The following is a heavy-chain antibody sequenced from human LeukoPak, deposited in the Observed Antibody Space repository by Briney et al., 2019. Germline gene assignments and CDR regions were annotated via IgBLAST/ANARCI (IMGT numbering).Heavy chain of an antibody. Sequence: GGSLRLSCAASGFTFSSYSMNWARQAPGKGLEWVSYISYSSSTIYYADSVKGRFTISRDNAKNSLYLQMNSLRAEDTAVYYCASQVRGVTVWGQGTLVTVSS. J-gene: IGHJ4*02. CDR1: GFTFSSYS. CDR2: ISYSSSTI. D-gene: IGHD3-10*01. V-gene: IGHV3-48*01. CDR3: ASQVRGVTV.